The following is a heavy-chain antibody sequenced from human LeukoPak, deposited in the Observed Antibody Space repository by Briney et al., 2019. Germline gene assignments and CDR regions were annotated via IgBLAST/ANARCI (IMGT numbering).Heavy chain of an antibody. Sequence: SETLSLTCTVSGGSISSYYWSWIRQPPGKGLEWIGYIYYSGSTNYNPSLKSRVTISVDTSKNQFSLKLSSVTAADTAVYYCASSHGLGYCSSTSCYHQPQEYWGQGTLVTVSS. CDR3: ASSHGLGYCSSTSCYHQPQEY. CDR1: GGSISSYY. V-gene: IGHV4-59*01. CDR2: IYYSGST. J-gene: IGHJ4*02. D-gene: IGHD2-2*01.